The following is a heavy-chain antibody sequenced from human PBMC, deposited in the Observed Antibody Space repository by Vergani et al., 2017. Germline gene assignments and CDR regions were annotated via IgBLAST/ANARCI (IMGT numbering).Heavy chain of an antibody. CDR3: ARAEFSTNYYGQSYYFDF. CDR2: VYFTGST. J-gene: IGHJ4*02. D-gene: IGHD3-22*01. Sequence: QVRLQESGPGLVKPSQTLSLTCRVSGASINSRYYWSWVRQPAGKGLQWIGRVYFTGSTNYHPSLGSRVSLSIDTSKNQFSLKLHSVSADDTAVYFCARAEFSTNYYGQSYYFDFWGQGIPVTVSS. V-gene: IGHV4-4*07. CDR1: GASINSRYY.